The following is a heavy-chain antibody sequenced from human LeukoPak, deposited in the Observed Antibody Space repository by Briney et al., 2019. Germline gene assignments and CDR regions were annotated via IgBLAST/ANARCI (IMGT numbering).Heavy chain of an antibody. J-gene: IGHJ4*02. CDR2: IYYSGST. V-gene: IGHV4-59*08. CDR1: GGSISSYY. Sequence: SETPSLTCTVSGGSISSYYWSWIRQPPGKGLEWIGYIYYSGSTNYNPSLKSRVTISVDTSKNQFSLKLSSVTAADTAVYYCASVSGRYHFDYWGQGTLVTVSS. D-gene: IGHD1-26*01. CDR3: ASVSGRYHFDY.